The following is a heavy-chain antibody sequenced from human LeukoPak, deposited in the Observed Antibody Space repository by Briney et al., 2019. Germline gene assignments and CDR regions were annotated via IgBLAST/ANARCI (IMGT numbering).Heavy chain of an antibody. Sequence: SETLSLTCTVSGGSISSSSYYWGWIRQPPGKGLEWIGTIYYSGSTYYNPSLKSRVTISVDTSKNQFSLKLSSVTAADTAVYYCARHSGRYYYDSSCYYFDYWGQGTLVTVSS. D-gene: IGHD3-22*01. CDR1: GGSISSSSYY. CDR3: ARHSGRYYYDSSCYYFDY. J-gene: IGHJ4*02. V-gene: IGHV4-39*01. CDR2: IYYSGST.